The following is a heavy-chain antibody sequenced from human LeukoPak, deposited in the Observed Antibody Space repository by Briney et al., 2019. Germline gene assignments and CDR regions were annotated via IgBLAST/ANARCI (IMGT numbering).Heavy chain of an antibody. CDR2: IKSKTDGGTT. J-gene: IGHJ6*03. CDR3: TTGHGSPYYMDV. Sequence: GGSLRLSCAASGFSFSNAWMSWVRQAPGKGPEWVGRIKSKTDGGTTDYAAPVKGRFTISRDDSKNTLYLQMNSLKTEDTAVYYCTTGHGSPYYMDVWGKGTTVTVSS. D-gene: IGHD6-13*01. CDR1: GFSFSNAW. V-gene: IGHV3-15*01.